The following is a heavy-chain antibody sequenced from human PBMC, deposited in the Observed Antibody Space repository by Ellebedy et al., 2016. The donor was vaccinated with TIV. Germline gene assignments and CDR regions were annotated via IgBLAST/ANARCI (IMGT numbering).Heavy chain of an antibody. CDR3: ARLQGYSYGHEGYFDY. Sequence: PGGSLRLSCKGSGYSFTSYWISWVRQMPGKGLEWMGRIDPSDSYTNYSPSFQGQVTISADKSISTAYLQWSSLKASDTAMYYCARLQGYSYGHEGYFDYWGQGTLVTVSS. J-gene: IGHJ4*02. CDR2: IDPSDSYT. D-gene: IGHD5-18*01. V-gene: IGHV5-10-1*04. CDR1: GYSFTSYW.